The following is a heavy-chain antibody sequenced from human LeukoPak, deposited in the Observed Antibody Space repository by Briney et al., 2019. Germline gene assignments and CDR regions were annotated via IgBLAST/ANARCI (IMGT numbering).Heavy chain of an antibody. CDR1: GGSISSYY. J-gene: IGHJ3*01. D-gene: IGHD1-26*01. CDR3: ARQFLVGSTFHAFDL. V-gene: IGHV4-59*01. CDR2: IYYSGST. Sequence: SETLSLTCTVSGGSISSYYWSWIRQPPGKGLEWIGYIYYSGSTNYNPSLKSRVTISVDTSKNQFSLKLSSVTAADMAVYFCARQFLVGSTFHAFDLWGQGTRVTVSS.